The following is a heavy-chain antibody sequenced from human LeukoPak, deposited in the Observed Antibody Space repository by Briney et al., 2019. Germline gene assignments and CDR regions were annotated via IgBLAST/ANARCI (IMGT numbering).Heavy chain of an antibody. D-gene: IGHD6-13*01. CDR3: ARGAPASAGRWFDP. CDR1: GDSVSSNKAA. Sequence: SQTLSLTCAISGDSVSSNKAAWNWIRHSPSRGLEWLERTYYRSKWYNEYGVSVQSRITINPDTSKNQFSLQLNSVTPEDTAVYYCARGAPASAGRWFDPWGHGTLVTVSS. CDR2: TYYRSKWYN. J-gene: IGHJ5*02. V-gene: IGHV6-1*01.